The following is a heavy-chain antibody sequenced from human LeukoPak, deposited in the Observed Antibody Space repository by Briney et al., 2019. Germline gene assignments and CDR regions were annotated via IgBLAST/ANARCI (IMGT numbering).Heavy chain of an antibody. Sequence: ASVKVSCKTSGYTFTSYGISWVRQAPGQGLEWMGWISAYNGNTNYAQKVQGRVTMTTDTSTSTAYMELRSLRSDDTAVYYCARSYRLGGPFDYWGQGTLVTVSS. D-gene: IGHD3-10*01. CDR3: ARSYRLGGPFDY. V-gene: IGHV1-18*01. J-gene: IGHJ4*02. CDR2: ISAYNGNT. CDR1: GYTFTSYG.